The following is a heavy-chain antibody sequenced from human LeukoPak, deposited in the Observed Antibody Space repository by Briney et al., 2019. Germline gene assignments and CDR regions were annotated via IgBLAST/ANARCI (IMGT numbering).Heavy chain of an antibody. CDR1: GYTFTSYD. J-gene: IGHJ6*03. CDR2: MNPNSGNT. Sequence: ASVKVSCKASGYTFTSYDINCVRQATGQGLEWMGWMNPNSGNTGYAQKFQGRVTMTKNTSITTAYMDLSSLRSEDTAVYYCASSLSWTTESYYYMDVWGKGTTVTVSS. V-gene: IGHV1-8*01. CDR3: ASSLSWTTESYYYMDV. D-gene: IGHD3/OR15-3a*01.